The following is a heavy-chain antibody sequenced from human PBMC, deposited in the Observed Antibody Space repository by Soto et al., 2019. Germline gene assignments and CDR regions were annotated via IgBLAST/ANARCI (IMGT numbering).Heavy chain of an antibody. V-gene: IGHV5-51*01. CDR1: GYSFTSYW. Sequence: PGESLKISCNGSGYSFTSYWIGWVRQMPGKGLEWMGIIYPGDSDTRYSPSFQGQVTISADKSISTAYLQWSSLKASDTAMYYCARLVYDILTGYYNPYYYGMDVWGQGTTVTVSS. D-gene: IGHD3-9*01. J-gene: IGHJ6*02. CDR2: IYPGDSDT. CDR3: ARLVYDILTGYYNPYYYGMDV.